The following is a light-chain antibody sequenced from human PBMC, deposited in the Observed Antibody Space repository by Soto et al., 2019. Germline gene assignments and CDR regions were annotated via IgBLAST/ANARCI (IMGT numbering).Light chain of an antibody. Sequence: VLTQSPGTRSLSPGERATLFCRASQSVSGSHLAWYQQKPGQAPRPLIYGASARATGIPDRFSVSGSGTDFTLTISRMEPEDFAVYYCQQYGSSITFGQGTRLEIK. CDR1: QSVSGSH. V-gene: IGKV3-20*01. CDR2: GAS. J-gene: IGKJ5*01. CDR3: QQYGSSIT.